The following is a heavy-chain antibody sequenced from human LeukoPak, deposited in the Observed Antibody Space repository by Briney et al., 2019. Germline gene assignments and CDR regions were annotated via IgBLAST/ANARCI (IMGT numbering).Heavy chain of an antibody. J-gene: IGHJ4*02. CDR1: GXTFSTIG. V-gene: IGHV3-23*01. D-gene: IGHD2-21*01. Sequence: QPGGSLRLSFVVSGXTFSTIGVSWVRQAPGKGLEWVSIISKSGGSTYYADSVQGRFTISRDNSKDTLYLQMNSLRAEDTAVYYCANVVGGYWGQGTLVTVSS. CDR3: ANVVGGY. CDR2: ISKSGGST.